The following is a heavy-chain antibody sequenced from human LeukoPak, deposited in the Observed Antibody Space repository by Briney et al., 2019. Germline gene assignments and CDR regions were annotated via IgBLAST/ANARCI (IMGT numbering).Heavy chain of an antibody. D-gene: IGHD6-19*01. J-gene: IGHJ5*02. CDR3: AKGGSSGWYLSNWFDP. Sequence: GGSLRLSCAAPVFTFSSDAMSWVRQAPGKGLEWVSAIGGSGGSTHYADSVKGRFTISRDNSKNTLYLQMNSLRADDTAVYYCAKGGSSGWYLSNWFDPWGQGTLVTVSS. CDR2: IGGSGGST. CDR1: VFTFSSDA. V-gene: IGHV3-23*01.